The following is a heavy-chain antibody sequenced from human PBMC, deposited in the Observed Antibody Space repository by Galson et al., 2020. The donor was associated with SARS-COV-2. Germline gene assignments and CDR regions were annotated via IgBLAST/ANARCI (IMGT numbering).Heavy chain of an antibody. Sequence: GESLKISCAASGFTFSDDYMNWIRQAPGKGLEWVSYISSSGSTIYYADSVKGRFTISRDRSTNTLYLQMNSLGAEDTGLYLCARSTASGSYWGYFYYMDVWGNGTTVTVSS. V-gene: IGHV3-11*01. CDR1: GFTFSDDY. J-gene: IGHJ6*03. D-gene: IGHD1-26*01. CDR3: ARSTASGSYWGYFYYMDV. CDR2: ISSSGSTI.